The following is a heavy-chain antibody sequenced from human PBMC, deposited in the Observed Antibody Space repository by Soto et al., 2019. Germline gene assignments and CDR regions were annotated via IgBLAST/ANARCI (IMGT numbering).Heavy chain of an antibody. V-gene: IGHV1-2*02. CDR1: VYSFTGHH. Sequence: GXSVKVSCKASVYSFTGHHIHWVRQAPEQGPEWMGEIGPESGATRYAQKFQGRVTMTRDTSITTVYMELKNLSPDDTAVYYCGRGRSGQIVVFYWGQGTPVTVSS. CDR3: GRGRSGQIVVFY. D-gene: IGHD1-26*01. CDR2: IGPESGAT. J-gene: IGHJ4*02.